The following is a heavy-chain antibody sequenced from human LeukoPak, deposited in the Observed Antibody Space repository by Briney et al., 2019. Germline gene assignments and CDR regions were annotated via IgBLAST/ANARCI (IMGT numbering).Heavy chain of an antibody. Sequence: SETLSLTCTVSGDSISSFYWTWIRQPPGKGLEWRGYIYYSGSTNYNPSLKSRVTISVDMSKNQFSLKLSSVTAADTAVYYCARVPYYYGSGTYLDYWGQGTLVTVSS. CDR3: ARVPYYYGSGTYLDY. CDR2: IYYSGST. J-gene: IGHJ4*02. V-gene: IGHV4-59*01. D-gene: IGHD3-10*01. CDR1: GDSISSFY.